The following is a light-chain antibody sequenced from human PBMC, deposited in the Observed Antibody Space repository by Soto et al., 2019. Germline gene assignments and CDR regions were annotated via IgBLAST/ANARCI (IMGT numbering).Light chain of an antibody. CDR1: SSDVGGYNY. Sequence: QSVLTQPRSVSGSPGQSVTISCTGTSSDVGGYNYVSWYQQYPGKAPKVMIYAVTKRPSGVPDRISGSKSGNTPSLTISGLQAEDEADYYCCSYAGSYTHYVFGTGTKVTVL. CDR3: CSYAGSYTHYV. J-gene: IGLJ1*01. CDR2: AVT. V-gene: IGLV2-11*01.